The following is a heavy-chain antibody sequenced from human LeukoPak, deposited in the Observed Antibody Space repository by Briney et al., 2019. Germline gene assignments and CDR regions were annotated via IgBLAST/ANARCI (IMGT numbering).Heavy chain of an antibody. V-gene: IGHV3-23*01. D-gene: IGHD1-26*01. Sequence: GGSLRLSCAASGFAFSDHAMSWVRQAPGKGLEWVSTITGSVGSTYYTDSVKGRFTISRDNSKNTLFLQMNSLRADDTAVYYCANSGSATPGDYWGQGTLVTVSS. J-gene: IGHJ4*02. CDR3: ANSGSATPGDY. CDR1: GFAFSDHA. CDR2: ITGSVGST.